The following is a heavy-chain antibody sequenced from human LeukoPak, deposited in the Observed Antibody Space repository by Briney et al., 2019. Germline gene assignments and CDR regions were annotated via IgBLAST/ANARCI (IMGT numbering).Heavy chain of an antibody. V-gene: IGHV4-4*07. Sequence: SETLSLTCTVSGGSISSYYWSWIRRPAGKGLEWIGRIYTSGSTNYNPSLKSRVTISVDTSKNQFSLKLSSVTAADTAVYYCARGCQSSGYYYYFDYWGQGTLVTVSS. CDR3: ARGCQSSGYYYYFDY. CDR1: GGSISSYY. D-gene: IGHD3-22*01. J-gene: IGHJ4*02. CDR2: IYTSGST.